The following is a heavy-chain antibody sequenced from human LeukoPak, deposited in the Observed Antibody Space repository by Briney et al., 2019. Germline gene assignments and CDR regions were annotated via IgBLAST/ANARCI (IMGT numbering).Heavy chain of an antibody. CDR1: GFTFSSYS. V-gene: IGHV3-21*01. CDR2: ISSSSSYI. D-gene: IGHD1-26*01. Sequence: GGSLRLPCAASGFTFSSYSMNWVRQAPGKGLEWVSSISSSSSYIYYADSVKGRFTISRDNAKNSLYLQMNSLRAEDTAVYYCARDGATPDPYDYWGQGTLVTVSS. CDR3: ARDGATPDPYDY. J-gene: IGHJ4*02.